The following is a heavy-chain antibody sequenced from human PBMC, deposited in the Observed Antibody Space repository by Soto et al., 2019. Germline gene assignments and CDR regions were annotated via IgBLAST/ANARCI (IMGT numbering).Heavy chain of an antibody. J-gene: IGHJ6*02. V-gene: IGHV3-23*01. CDR3: AILGDYYDSSNRDYYYGMDV. CDR1: GFTFSSYA. CDR2: ISGSGGST. D-gene: IGHD3-22*01. Sequence: QTGGSLRLSCAASGFTFSSYAMSWVRQAPGKGLEWVSAISGSGGSTYYADSVKGRFTISRDNSKNTLYLQMNSLRAEDTAVYYCAILGDYYDSSNRDYYYGMDVWGQGTTVTVSS.